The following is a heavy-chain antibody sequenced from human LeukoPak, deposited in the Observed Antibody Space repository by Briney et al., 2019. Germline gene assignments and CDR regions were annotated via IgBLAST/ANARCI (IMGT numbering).Heavy chain of an antibody. CDR1: GYSFTSCW. J-gene: IGHJ6*02. CDR2: IYPGDSDT. V-gene: IGHV5-51*01. CDR3: ARQHYYDSILYYYSGMDV. Sequence: GEALKISCKGSGYSFTSCWIGWVRQMPGKGLGGMGSIYPGDSDTRYSPSFQGQVTISADKSISTAYLQWSSLKASDTAMYYCARQHYYDSILYYYSGMDVWGQGTAVTVSS. D-gene: IGHD3-22*01.